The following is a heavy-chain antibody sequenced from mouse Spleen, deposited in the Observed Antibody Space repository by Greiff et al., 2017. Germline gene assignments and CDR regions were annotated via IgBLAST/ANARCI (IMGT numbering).Heavy chain of an antibody. Sequence: VQLQQSGPGLVQPSQSLSITCTVSGFSLTSYGVHWVRQSPGKGLEWLGVIWSGGSTDYNAAFISRLSISKDNSKSQVFFKMNSLQADDTAIYYCARGGLLREGFDYWGQGTTLTVSS. CDR2: IWSGGST. J-gene: IGHJ2*01. V-gene: IGHV2-2*01. D-gene: IGHD2-3*01. CDR3: ARGGLLREGFDY. CDR1: GFSLTSYG.